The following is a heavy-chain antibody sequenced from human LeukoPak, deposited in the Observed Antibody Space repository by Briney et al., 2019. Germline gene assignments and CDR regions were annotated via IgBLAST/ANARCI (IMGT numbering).Heavy chain of an antibody. V-gene: IGHV1-46*01. CDR2: INPSGGST. Sequence: ASVKVSCKASGYTFTSYYMHWVRQAPGQGLEWTGIINPSGGSTSYAQKFQGRVTMTRDTSTSTVYMELSSLRSEDTAVYYCARDEAAESQTRLIDYWGQGTLVTVSS. CDR3: ARDEAAESQTRLIDY. J-gene: IGHJ4*02. CDR1: GYTFTSYY. D-gene: IGHD1-14*01.